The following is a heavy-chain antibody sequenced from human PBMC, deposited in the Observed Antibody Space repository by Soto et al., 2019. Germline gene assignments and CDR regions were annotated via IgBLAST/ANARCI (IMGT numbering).Heavy chain of an antibody. CDR2: ISSSSSYI. V-gene: IGHV3-21*01. Sequence: KPGGSLRLSCAASGFTFSSYSMNWVRQAPGKGLEWVSSISSSSSYIYYADSVKGRFTISRDNAKNTLYLQMNSLRAEDTAVYYCARALIPGSNNWFDPWGQGTLVTVSS. CDR3: ARALIPGSNNWFDP. D-gene: IGHD3-10*01. J-gene: IGHJ5*02. CDR1: GFTFSSYS.